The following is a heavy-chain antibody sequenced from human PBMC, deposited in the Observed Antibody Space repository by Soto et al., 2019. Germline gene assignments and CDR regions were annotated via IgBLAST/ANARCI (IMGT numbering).Heavy chain of an antibody. Sequence: EVQLVESGGGLVQPGGSLRLSCAASGFTFSSYWMSWVRQAPGKGLEWVANIKQDGSEKYYVDSVKGRFTISRDNAKNARYLKRNGLRAEDTAVYYCARVPLRLLLKDFDYWAREPWSPSPQ. V-gene: IGHV3-7*04. CDR1: GFTFSSYW. CDR3: ARVPLRLLLKDFDY. D-gene: IGHD2-15*01. CDR2: IKQDGSEK. J-gene: IGHJ4*02.